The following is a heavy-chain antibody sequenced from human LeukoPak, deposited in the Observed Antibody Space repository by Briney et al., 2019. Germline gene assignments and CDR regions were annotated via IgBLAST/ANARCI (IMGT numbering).Heavy chain of an antibody. CDR3: AFHNSSGNFGY. D-gene: IGHD3-22*01. J-gene: IGHJ4*02. V-gene: IGHV3-74*01. CDR1: GFTFSRYW. CDR2: IKTGGSDT. Sequence: PGGSLRLSCAASGFTFSRYWMNWVRQAPGKGLVWVSRIKTGGSDTAYADSVKGRFTISRDNAKNTLYLQVNSLRPEDTAVYYCAFHNSSGNFGYWGQGTLVTVSS.